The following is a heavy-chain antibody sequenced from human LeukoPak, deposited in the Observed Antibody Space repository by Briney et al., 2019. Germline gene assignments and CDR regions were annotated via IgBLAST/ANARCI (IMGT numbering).Heavy chain of an antibody. Sequence: GGSLRLSCAASGFSLSNYWMGWVRQAPGKGLEWVANIKKDGSEKYFVDSVKGRFTISRDNAKNSLFLQMNSLRSDDTAVYYCARSIAAAGTSLDSWGQGTLVTVSS. CDR3: ARSIAAAGTSLDS. CDR1: GFSLSNYW. D-gene: IGHD6-13*01. CDR2: IKKDGSEK. J-gene: IGHJ4*02. V-gene: IGHV3-7*01.